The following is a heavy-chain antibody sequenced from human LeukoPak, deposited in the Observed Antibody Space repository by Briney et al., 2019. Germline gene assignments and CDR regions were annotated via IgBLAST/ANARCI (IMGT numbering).Heavy chain of an antibody. D-gene: IGHD1-26*01. V-gene: IGHV3-23*01. CDR1: GFTFSSYG. CDR2: ISGSGGST. J-gene: IGHJ4*02. CDR3: AREYNGNYYRPFDY. Sequence: QTGGTLRLSCAASGFTFSSYGMSWVRQAPGKGLEWVSAISGSGGSTYYADPVKGRFTISRDNSKNTLYLQMNSLRAEDTAVYYCAREYNGNYYRPFDYWGQGTLVTVS.